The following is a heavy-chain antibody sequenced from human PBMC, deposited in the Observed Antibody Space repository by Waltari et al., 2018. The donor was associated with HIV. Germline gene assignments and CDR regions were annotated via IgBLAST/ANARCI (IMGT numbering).Heavy chain of an antibody. V-gene: IGHV3-7*03. CDR1: EFTISSSW. CDR2: INQDGSQK. Sequence: DEQLVESGGGLVQPGEPLRLPCEASEFTISSSWMPWVRQPPGKGLEWVANINQDGSQKYYVDSVKGRFNISIDNSRNSIYLQLNNLTAGDTAVYYCAREYYDFWSGYYTTGLDVWGQGTTVIVS. CDR3: AREYYDFWSGYYTTGLDV. D-gene: IGHD3-3*01. J-gene: IGHJ6*02.